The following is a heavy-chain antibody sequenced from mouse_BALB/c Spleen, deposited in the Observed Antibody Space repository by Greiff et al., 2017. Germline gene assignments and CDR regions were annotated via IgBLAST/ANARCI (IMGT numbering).Heavy chain of an antibody. Sequence: QVQLQQSGPGLVAPSQSLSITCTVSGFSLTGYGVNWVRQPPGQGLEWLGMIWGDGSTDNKSALKSSLSISKENSKCQVCLKRNSLQTDDTARFYCARDDYRYGWFAYWGQGTLVTVSA. D-gene: IGHD2-14*01. CDR2: IWGDGST. CDR3: ARDDYRYGWFAY. V-gene: IGHV2-6-7*01. CDR1: GFSLTGYG. J-gene: IGHJ3*01.